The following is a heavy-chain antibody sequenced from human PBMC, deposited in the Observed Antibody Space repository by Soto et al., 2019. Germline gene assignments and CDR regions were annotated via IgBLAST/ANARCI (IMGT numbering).Heavy chain of an antibody. CDR3: ARDYNGMDV. Sequence: QVQLVESGGGVVQPGRSPRLSCAASGFTFSSYGMHWVRQAPGKGLEWVAVIWYDGSNKYYADSVKGRFTISRDNSKNTLYLQMNSLRAEDTAVYYCARDYNGMDVWGQGTTVTVSS. CDR2: IWYDGSNK. V-gene: IGHV3-33*01. CDR1: GFTFSSYG. J-gene: IGHJ6*02. D-gene: IGHD3-10*01.